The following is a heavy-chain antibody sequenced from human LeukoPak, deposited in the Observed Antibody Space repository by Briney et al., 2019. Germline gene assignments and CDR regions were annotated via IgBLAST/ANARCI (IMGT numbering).Heavy chain of an antibody. CDR3: ATDHYLVRGSGSYYN. V-gene: IGHV1-24*01. J-gene: IGHJ4*02. D-gene: IGHD3-10*01. CDR2: FDPEDGET. CDR1: GYTLTELS. Sequence: VAPVKVSCKVSGYTLTELSMHWVRQAPGKGLEWMGGFDPEDGETIYAQKFQGRVTMTEDTSTDTAYMELSSLRSEDTAVYYCATDHYLVRGSGSYYNWGQGTLVTVSS.